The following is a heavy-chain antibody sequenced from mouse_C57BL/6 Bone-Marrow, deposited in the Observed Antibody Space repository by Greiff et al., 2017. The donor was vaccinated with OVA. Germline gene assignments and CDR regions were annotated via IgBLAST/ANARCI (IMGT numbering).Heavy chain of an antibody. Sequence: QVQLQQPGAELVMPGASVKLSCKASGYTFTSYWMHWVKQRPGQGLEWIGEIDPSDSYTNYNQKFKGMSTLTVDKSSSTAYMQLSSLTSEDSAVYYCARGDYYGSSYYAMDYWGQGTSVTVSS. V-gene: IGHV1-69*01. CDR3: ARGDYYGSSYYAMDY. CDR1: GYTFTSYW. D-gene: IGHD1-1*01. J-gene: IGHJ4*01. CDR2: IDPSDSYT.